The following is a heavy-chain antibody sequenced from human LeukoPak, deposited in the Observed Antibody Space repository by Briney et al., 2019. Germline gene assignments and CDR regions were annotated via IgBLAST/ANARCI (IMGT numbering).Heavy chain of an antibody. V-gene: IGHV3-15*01. CDR2: IKSKTDGGTT. D-gene: IGHD3-3*01. CDR1: GFTFSNAW. J-gene: IGHJ4*02. Sequence: PGGSLRLSCAASGFTFSNAWMSWVRQAPGKGLQWVGRIKSKTDGGTTDYAAPVKGRFTISRDDSKNTLYLQMNSLNTEDTAVYYCTTAGDFWSGPSTDYWGQGTLVTVSS. CDR3: TTAGDFWSGPSTDY.